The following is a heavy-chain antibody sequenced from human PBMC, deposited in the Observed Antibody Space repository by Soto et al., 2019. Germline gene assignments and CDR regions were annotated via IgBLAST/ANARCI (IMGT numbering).Heavy chain of an antibody. CDR3: AKDGFGGASDY. D-gene: IGHD3-3*01. CDR2: ISGSGTNI. CDR1: GFTFSSYD. J-gene: IGHJ4*02. Sequence: EVQLLESGGGFAQPGGSLRLSCAASGFTFSSYDMHWVRQAPGRGLEWVSTISGSGTNIYYADSVQGRFTISRDNSQNTLFLQMTSLRVDDAATYYCAKDGFGGASDYWGQGTHVTVSS. V-gene: IGHV3-23*01.